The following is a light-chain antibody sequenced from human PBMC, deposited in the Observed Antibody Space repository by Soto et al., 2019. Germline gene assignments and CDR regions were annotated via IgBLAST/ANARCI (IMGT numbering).Light chain of an antibody. Sequence: QSVLTQPPSVSAAPGQKVTISCSGSSANIGTNYVSWYQQFPGTAPKLVIYDSDRRPSEIPDRFSGSKSRTSATLDITGLQTGDEADYYCGAWDGSLSVVLFGGGTKLTVL. J-gene: IGLJ2*01. CDR2: DSD. CDR3: GAWDGSLSVVL. V-gene: IGLV1-51*01. CDR1: SANIGTNY.